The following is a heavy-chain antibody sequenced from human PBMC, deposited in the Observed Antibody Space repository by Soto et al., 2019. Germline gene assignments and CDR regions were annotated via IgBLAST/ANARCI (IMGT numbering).Heavy chain of an antibody. D-gene: IGHD2-15*01. J-gene: IGHJ4*02. Sequence: EVQLVESGGGLVQPGESLRLSCAASGFTFSSYSMHWVRQAPGTGLVWVSRINSDGSSTSYAGSVKGRFTISRDNAKNTLYLQMNSLRAEDTAVYYCVRTSLVVAAATREDYWGQGTLVIVSS. CDR1: GFTFSSYS. CDR2: INSDGSST. CDR3: VRTSLVVAAATREDY. V-gene: IGHV3-74*01.